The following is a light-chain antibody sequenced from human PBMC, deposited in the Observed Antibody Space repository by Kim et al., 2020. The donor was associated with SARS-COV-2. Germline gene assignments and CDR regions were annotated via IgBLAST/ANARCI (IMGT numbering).Light chain of an antibody. Sequence: EIVLTQTPGTLSLSPGERATLSCRASQSVSNSFLAWYQHKPGQAPRLLFYGASIRATGIPGRFSGSGSGTDFTLTINRLEPEDFAVYYCQQYGSSPEKEWTFGQGTKVDIK. J-gene: IGKJ1*01. V-gene: IGKV3-20*01. CDR3: QQYGSSPEKEWT. CDR1: QSVSNSF. CDR2: GAS.